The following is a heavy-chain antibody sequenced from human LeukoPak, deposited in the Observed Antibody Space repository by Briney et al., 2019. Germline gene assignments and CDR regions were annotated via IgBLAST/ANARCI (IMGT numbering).Heavy chain of an antibody. D-gene: IGHD3-3*01. V-gene: IGHV4-61*01. Sequence: SETLSLTCTVSGASVSSDNYYWSWIRQPPGKGQEWIGYIYYSGSANYNPSLKSRVTISVDTSKNQFSLKLRSVTAADTAVYYCARGQFLEWLEIYGMDVWGQGTTVTVSS. CDR1: GASVSSDNYY. CDR2: IYYSGSA. CDR3: ARGQFLEWLEIYGMDV. J-gene: IGHJ6*02.